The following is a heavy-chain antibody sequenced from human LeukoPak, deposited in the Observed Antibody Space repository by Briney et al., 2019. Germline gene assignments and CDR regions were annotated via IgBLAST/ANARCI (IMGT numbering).Heavy chain of an antibody. CDR2: IQPNSGGT. J-gene: IGHJ2*01. CDR1: GYTFTGNY. CDR3: AVAYCGGDCYWLAEWYFDL. V-gene: IGHV1-2*02. D-gene: IGHD2-21*01. Sequence: GASVKVSCKASGYTFTGNYMHWVRQVPGQGLEWMGWIQPNSGGTNYAQKFQGRVTMTRDTSISTAYMELSRLRSDDTAVYYCAVAYCGGDCYWLAEWYFDLWGRGTLDTVSS.